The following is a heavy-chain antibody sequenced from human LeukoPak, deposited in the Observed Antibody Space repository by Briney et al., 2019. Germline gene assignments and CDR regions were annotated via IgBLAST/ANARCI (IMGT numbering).Heavy chain of an antibody. CDR3: SRKYYYDKGGLDY. J-gene: IGHJ4*02. D-gene: IGHD3-22*01. V-gene: IGHV1-2*02. CDR1: GYTFTGYY. CDR2: LNPNSGGT. Sequence: APVKVSCKASGYTFTGYYIHWVRQAPGQGLEWMGWLNPNSGGTKYAQKFQGRVTVTRDTSISTAYMELSRLTSDDTAVYYCSRKYYYDKGGLDYWGQGTLVTVSS.